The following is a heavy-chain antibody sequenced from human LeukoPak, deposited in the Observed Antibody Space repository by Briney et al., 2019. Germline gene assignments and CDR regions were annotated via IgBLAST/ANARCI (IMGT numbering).Heavy chain of an antibody. CDR1: GFTFSSYA. CDR2: TTTSGVTT. D-gene: IGHD3-10*01. Sequence: HPGGSLRLSCAASGFTFSSYAMSWVRQAPGKGLEWVSGTTTSGVTTYYADSVKGRLTISRDNSKSTLYPQMNSLRAEDTAVYYCATYGSGSYYRKVFDYWGQGTLVTVSS. V-gene: IGHV3-23*01. CDR3: ATYGSGSYYRKVFDY. J-gene: IGHJ4*02.